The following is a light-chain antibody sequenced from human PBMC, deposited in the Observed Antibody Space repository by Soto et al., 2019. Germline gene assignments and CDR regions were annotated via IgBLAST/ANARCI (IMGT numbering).Light chain of an antibody. CDR3: HSYDTTAHWV. CDR2: QDN. V-gene: IGLV6-57*04. Sequence: NFMLTQPHSESASPGKTVTISCTRSGGSIANNYVQWYQQRPGSAPTPVIFQDNERPSGVPDRFSGSIDRSSNSASLTISGLRTEDDADYYCHSYDTTAHWVFGGGTKLTVL. CDR1: GGSIANNY. J-gene: IGLJ3*02.